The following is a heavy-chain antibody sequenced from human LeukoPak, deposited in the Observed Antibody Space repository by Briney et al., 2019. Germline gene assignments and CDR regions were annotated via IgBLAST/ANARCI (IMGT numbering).Heavy chain of an antibody. J-gene: IGHJ4*02. D-gene: IGHD3-10*01. CDR2: INSDGSSA. Sequence: HPGGSLRLSCAASGFTFSNYWMHWVRQAPGKGLVYVSRINSDGSSANYADSVQGRFTISRDNAKNTLYLEMNSLRADDTAVYYCARVSWPPGSSWYYFDYWGQGTLVTVSS. CDR3: ARVSWPPGSSWYYFDY. CDR1: GFTFSNYW. V-gene: IGHV3-74*01.